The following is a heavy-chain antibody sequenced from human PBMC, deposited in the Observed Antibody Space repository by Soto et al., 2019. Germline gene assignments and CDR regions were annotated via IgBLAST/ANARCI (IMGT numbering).Heavy chain of an antibody. CDR2: IYSGGST. Sequence: EVQLVESGGGLIQPGGSLRLSCAASGFTVSSNYMSWVRQAPGKGLEWVSVIYSGGSTNYADSVKGRFTISRDNSKNTLYLQMNSLRAEDTAVYYCARGIAAAGPYYHYGMDVWGQGTTVTVSS. D-gene: IGHD6-13*01. J-gene: IGHJ6*02. CDR3: ARGIAAAGPYYHYGMDV. V-gene: IGHV3-53*01. CDR1: GFTVSSNY.